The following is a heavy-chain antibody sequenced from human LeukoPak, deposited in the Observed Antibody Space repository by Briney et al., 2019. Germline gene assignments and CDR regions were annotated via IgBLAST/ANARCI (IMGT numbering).Heavy chain of an antibody. CDR2: IVVGSGNT. D-gene: IGHD6-19*01. J-gene: IGHJ3*02. Sequence: ASVKVSCKASGFTFSSSAVQWVRQARGQRLEWIGWIVVGSGNTNYAQKFQERVTITRDMSTSTAYMELSSLRFEDTAVYYCAADPPELRAVENGAFDIWGQGTTVTVSS. CDR1: GFTFSSSA. CDR3: AADPPELRAVENGAFDI. V-gene: IGHV1-58*01.